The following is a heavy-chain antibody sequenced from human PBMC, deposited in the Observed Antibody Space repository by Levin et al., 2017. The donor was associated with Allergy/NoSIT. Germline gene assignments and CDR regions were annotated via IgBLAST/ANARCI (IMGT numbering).Heavy chain of an antibody. D-gene: IGHD2-2*01. CDR2: IYYTGVT. CDR1: GGSIRNYY. V-gene: IGHV4-59*12. Sequence: SQTLSLTCTVSGGSIRNYYWSWIRQPPGKGLEWVGYIYYTGVTSHNPSLKSRVTISVDTSKSQFSLKLSSVTGADTAVYYCARGGGVYCSTTNCYPLDYWGPGTQVTVSS. J-gene: IGHJ4*02. CDR3: ARGGGVYCSTTNCYPLDY.